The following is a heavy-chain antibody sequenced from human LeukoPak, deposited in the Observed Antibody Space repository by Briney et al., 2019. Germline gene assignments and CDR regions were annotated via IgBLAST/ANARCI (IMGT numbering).Heavy chain of an antibody. D-gene: IGHD3-10*01. CDR1: GYTFTTYD. Sequence: GASVKVSCKASGYTFTTYDINWVRQAPGQGLEWMGWINPNSDGTNYAQKFQGRVTMTRDTSISTAYMELSRLRSDDTAVYYCARGITMVRGVIMELVDYWGQGTLVTVSS. J-gene: IGHJ4*02. CDR3: ARGITMVRGVIMELVDY. CDR2: INPNSDGT. V-gene: IGHV1-2*02.